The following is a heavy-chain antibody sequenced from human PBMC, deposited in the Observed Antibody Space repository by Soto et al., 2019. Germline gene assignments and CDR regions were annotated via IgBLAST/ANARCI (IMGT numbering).Heavy chain of an antibody. CDR3: ARVHVMVVAGSTFDY. CDR2: IYHGGTT. V-gene: IGHV4-38-2*02. D-gene: IGHD6-19*01. CDR1: LYSISSGSY. J-gene: IGHJ4*01. Sequence: PSEPLSLTCTVSLYSISSGSYWSRIRQPPGKGPEWIASIYHGGTTFYNPSLKSRITISVDTSNNQFSLKLTSVTAADTAVYYCARVHVMVVAGSTFDYWGHGTLVTVSS.